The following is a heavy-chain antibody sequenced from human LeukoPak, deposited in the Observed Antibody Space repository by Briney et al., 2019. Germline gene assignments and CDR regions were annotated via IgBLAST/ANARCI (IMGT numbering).Heavy chain of an antibody. CDR2: IYYRGST. Sequence: SEALSLTCTVSGGSISSSSYYWGWIRQPPGKGLEWIGNIYYRGSTYYNPSLKSRVTVSLDTSKNQFSLNLSSVTAADTAIYYCARGVYGGQQDWFDPWGQGTLVTVSS. D-gene: IGHD5-12*01. J-gene: IGHJ5*02. CDR1: GGSISSSSYY. V-gene: IGHV4-39*07. CDR3: ARGVYGGQQDWFDP.